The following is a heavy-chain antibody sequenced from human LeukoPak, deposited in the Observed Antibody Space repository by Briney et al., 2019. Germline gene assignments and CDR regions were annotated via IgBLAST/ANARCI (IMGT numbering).Heavy chain of an antibody. V-gene: IGHV3-20*04. CDR3: AELGITMIGGV. D-gene: IGHD3-10*02. Sequence: GGSLRLSCAASGFTFDDYGLSWVRQAPGKGLEWVSGVNWNGGSTGYAGSVKGRFTISRDNAKKSLYLQMHSLRAEDTAVYYCAELGITMIGGVWGKGTTVTISS. CDR1: GFTFDDYG. J-gene: IGHJ6*04. CDR2: VNWNGGST.